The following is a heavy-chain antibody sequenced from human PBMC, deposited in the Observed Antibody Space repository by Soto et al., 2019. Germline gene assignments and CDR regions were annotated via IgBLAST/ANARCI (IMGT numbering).Heavy chain of an antibody. J-gene: IGHJ4*02. V-gene: IGHV4-59*01. Sequence: SETLSLTCTVSGGSISSYYWSWIRQPPGKGLEWIGYIYYSGSTNYNPSLKSRVTISVDTSKNQFSLKLSSVTAADTAVYYCASWHKLVVTPGYFDYWGQGTLVTVSS. D-gene: IGHD2-8*02. CDR1: GGSISSYY. CDR2: IYYSGST. CDR3: ASWHKLVVTPGYFDY.